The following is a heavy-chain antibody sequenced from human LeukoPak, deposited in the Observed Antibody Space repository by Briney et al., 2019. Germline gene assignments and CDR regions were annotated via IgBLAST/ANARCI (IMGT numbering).Heavy chain of an antibody. CDR1: GYTFTGYY. CDR2: INPNSGGT. CDR3: AREGGYCSSTSCYAFFDY. D-gene: IGHD2-2*01. Sequence: ASVNVSCKASGYTFTGYYMHWVRQAPGQGLEWMGWINPNSGGTNYAQKFQGWVTMTRDTSISTAYMELSRLRSDDTAVYYCAREGGYCSSTSCYAFFDYWGQGTLVTVSS. J-gene: IGHJ4*02. V-gene: IGHV1-2*04.